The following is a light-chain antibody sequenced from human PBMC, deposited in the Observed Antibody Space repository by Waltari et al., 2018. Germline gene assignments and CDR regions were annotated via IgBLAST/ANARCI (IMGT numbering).Light chain of an antibody. CDR2: EAS. V-gene: IGLV1-40*01. CDR1: SSDIGAGYD. Sequence: QSVLTQPPSVSGAPGQRVTISCTGSSSDIGAGYDVHWYQQLPGTAPKLLIYEASKRPSGVSNRFSGSKSGNTASLTISGLQSEDEADYYCCSFAGRSTWVFGTGTKVTVL. J-gene: IGLJ1*01. CDR3: CSFAGRSTWV.